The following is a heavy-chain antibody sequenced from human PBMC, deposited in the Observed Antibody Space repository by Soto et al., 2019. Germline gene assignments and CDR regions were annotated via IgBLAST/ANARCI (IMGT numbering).Heavy chain of an antibody. D-gene: IGHD5-12*01. CDR3: AREGWLQTYYYYYGMDV. CDR2: IKQDGSEK. Sequence: PGGSLRLSCAASGFTFSSYWMSWVRQAPGKGLEWVANIKQDGSEKYYVDSVKGRFTISRDNAKNSLYLQMNSLRAEDTAVYYCAREGWLQTYYYYYGMDVWGKGTTVSVSS. V-gene: IGHV3-7*01. J-gene: IGHJ6*04. CDR1: GFTFSSYW.